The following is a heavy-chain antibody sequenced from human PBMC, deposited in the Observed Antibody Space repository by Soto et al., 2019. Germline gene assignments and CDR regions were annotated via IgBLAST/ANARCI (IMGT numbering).Heavy chain of an antibody. Sequence: SETLSLTCTVSGGSISSYYWSWIRQPPGKGLEWIGYIYYSGSTNYNPSLKSRVTISVDTSKNQFSLKLSSVTAADTAVYYCARDLFKLEDQYGDSSFDIWGQGTMVTVSS. CDR1: GGSISSYY. D-gene: IGHD4-17*01. V-gene: IGHV4-59*01. J-gene: IGHJ3*02. CDR2: IYYSGST. CDR3: ARDLFKLEDQYGDSSFDI.